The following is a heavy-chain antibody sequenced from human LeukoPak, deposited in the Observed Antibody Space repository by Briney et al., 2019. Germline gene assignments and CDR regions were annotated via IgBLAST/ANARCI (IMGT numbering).Heavy chain of an antibody. CDR3: ASGFMGYDRSGYYDDAFDI. D-gene: IGHD3-22*01. J-gene: IGHJ3*02. V-gene: IGHV4-59*01. CDR1: GGSISSYY. Sequence: SETLSLTCTVSGGSISSYYWSWIRQPPGKGLEWIGYIYYSGSTNYNPSLKSRVTISVDTSKNQFSLKLSSVTAADTAVYYCASGFMGYDRSGYYDDAFDIWGQGTMVTVSS. CDR2: IYYSGST.